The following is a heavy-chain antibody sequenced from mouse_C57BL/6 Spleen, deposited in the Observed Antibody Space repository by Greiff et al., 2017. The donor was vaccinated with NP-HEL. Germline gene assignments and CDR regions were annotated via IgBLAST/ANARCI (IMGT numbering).Heavy chain of an antibody. Sequence: VKPVESGAELVKPGASVKLSCKASGYTFTEYTIHWVKQRSGQGLEWIGWFYPGSGSIKYNEKFKDKATLTADKSSSTVYMELSRLTSEDSAVYFCARHITTVVATEYFDYWGQGTTLTVSS. CDR1: GYTFTEYT. CDR2: FYPGSGSI. CDR3: ARHITTVVATEYFDY. D-gene: IGHD1-1*01. V-gene: IGHV1-62-2*01. J-gene: IGHJ2*01.